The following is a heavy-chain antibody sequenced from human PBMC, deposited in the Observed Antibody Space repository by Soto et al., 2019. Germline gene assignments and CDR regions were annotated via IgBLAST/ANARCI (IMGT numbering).Heavy chain of an antibody. J-gene: IGHJ4*02. D-gene: IGHD3-9*01. CDR1: GFTFPNYV. V-gene: IGHV1-3*01. CDR2: IHAGNGNT. Sequence: ASVKVSCKTFGFTFPNYVLFWVRQAPGQRLEWVGWIHAGNGNTESSEKFQGRVTLTTDTSASTAYMELSSLRSEDTALYYCARDVFYHHRTGSSSHFLDFWGQGYPVPVSS. CDR3: ARDVFYHHRTGSSSHFLDF.